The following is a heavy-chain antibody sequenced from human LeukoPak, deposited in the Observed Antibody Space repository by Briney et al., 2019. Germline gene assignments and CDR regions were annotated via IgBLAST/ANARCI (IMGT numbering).Heavy chain of an antibody. CDR1: GGSISSHY. D-gene: IGHD5-12*01. CDR3: ARGVLRGYYYYMDV. J-gene: IGHJ6*03. V-gene: IGHV4-59*11. Sequence: KPSETLSLTCTVSGGSISSHYWSWIRQPPGKGLEWIGYIYYSGSTNYNPSLKSRVTISVDTSKNQFSLKLSSVTAADTAVYYCARGVLRGYYYYMDVWGKGTTVTVSS. CDR2: IYYSGST.